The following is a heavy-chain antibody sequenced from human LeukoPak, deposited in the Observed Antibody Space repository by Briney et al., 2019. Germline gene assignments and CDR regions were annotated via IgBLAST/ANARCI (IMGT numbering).Heavy chain of an antibody. Sequence: GGSLRLSCAASGLSFSDYGMNWGRQAPGKGLQCGAFIRHDGGNIYYADSVKGRFTISRDNSQNTVSLQVNNLKSEDTALYYCAKTSLSDGSGHYYYMDVWGKGTTVTVSS. V-gene: IGHV3-30*02. D-gene: IGHD3-3*01. CDR3: AKTSLSDGSGHYYYMDV. CDR1: GLSFSDYG. CDR2: IRHDGGNI. J-gene: IGHJ6*03.